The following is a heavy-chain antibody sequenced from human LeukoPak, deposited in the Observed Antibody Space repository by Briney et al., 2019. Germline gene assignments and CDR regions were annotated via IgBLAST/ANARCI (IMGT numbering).Heavy chain of an antibody. V-gene: IGHV3-30-3*01. CDR1: RFTFSSYA. Sequence: GRSLRLSCAASRFTFSSYAMHWVRQAPGKGLEGVAVISYDGSNEYYADSVKGRFTISRDNSKNTLYLQMNSLRGEDTAVYYCARDRRYDILTGFSNFFDYWGQGTLVTVSS. CDR2: ISYDGSNE. J-gene: IGHJ4*02. D-gene: IGHD3-9*01. CDR3: ARDRRYDILTGFSNFFDY.